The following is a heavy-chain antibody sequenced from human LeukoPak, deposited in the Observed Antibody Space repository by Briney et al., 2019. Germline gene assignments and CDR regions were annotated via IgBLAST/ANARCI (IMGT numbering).Heavy chain of an antibody. CDR3: ARAREDPHYYGSGSYFNWFDP. V-gene: IGHV1-2*02. J-gene: IGHJ5*02. D-gene: IGHD3-10*01. Sequence: ASVKVSCKASGYTFTGYYMHWVRQAPGQGLGWMGWINPNSGGTNYAQKFQGRVTMTRDTSISTAYMELSRLRSDDTAVYYCARAREDPHYYGSGSYFNWFDPWGQGTLVTVSS. CDR2: INPNSGGT. CDR1: GYTFTGYY.